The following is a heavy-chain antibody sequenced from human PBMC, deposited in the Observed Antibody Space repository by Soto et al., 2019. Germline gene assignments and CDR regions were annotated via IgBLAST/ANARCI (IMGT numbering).Heavy chain of an antibody. Sequence: GGSLRLSCTSSGFTFGDYAMSWFRQAPGKGLEWVGFIRSKAYGGTTEYAASVKGRFTISRDDSKSIAYLQMNSLKTEDTAVHYCTRDTWSGYSKEYYFDYWGQGTLVTVSS. V-gene: IGHV3-49*03. CDR3: TRDTWSGYSKEYYFDY. J-gene: IGHJ4*02. CDR2: IRSKAYGGTT. D-gene: IGHD3-3*01. CDR1: GFTFGDYA.